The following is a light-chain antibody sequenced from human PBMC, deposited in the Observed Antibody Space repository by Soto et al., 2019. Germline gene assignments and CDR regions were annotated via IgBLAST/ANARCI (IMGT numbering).Light chain of an antibody. CDR3: CSHAGSSTWV. CDR1: SSDVGAYNY. J-gene: IGLJ3*02. V-gene: IGLV2-11*02. CDR2: EVN. Sequence: QYALTQPRSVSGSPGQSVTISCTGTSSDVGAYNYVSWYQQHPGRAPNVIIYEVNERPSGVPDRFSGSKSGNTASLTISGLQAEDEADYYCCSHAGSSTWVFGGGTKLTVL.